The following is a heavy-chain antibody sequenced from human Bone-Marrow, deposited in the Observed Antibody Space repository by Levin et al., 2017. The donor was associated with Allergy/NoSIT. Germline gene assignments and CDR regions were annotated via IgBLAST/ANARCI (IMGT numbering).Heavy chain of an antibody. Sequence: SCAASGFTFSSYSMNWVRQAPGKGLEWVSSISSSSSYIYYADSVKGRFTISRDNAKNSLYLQMNSLRAEDTAVYYCARDLDVTGVPIGYWGQGTLVTVSS. CDR2: ISSSSSYI. D-gene: IGHD1-20*01. J-gene: IGHJ4*02. CDR3: ARDLDVTGVPIGY. V-gene: IGHV3-21*01. CDR1: GFTFSSYS.